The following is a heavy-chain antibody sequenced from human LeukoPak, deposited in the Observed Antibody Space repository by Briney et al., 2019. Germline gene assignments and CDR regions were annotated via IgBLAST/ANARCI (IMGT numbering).Heavy chain of an antibody. CDR2: ISSSSSYI. Sequence: PGGSLRLSCAASGFTFDDYGMSWVRQAPGKGLEWVSSISSSSSYIYYADSVKGRFTISRDNAKNSLYLQMNSLRAEDTAVYYCARSPPVVVVPAAIRRVGAFDIWGQGTMVTVSS. V-gene: IGHV3-21*01. CDR1: GFTFDDYG. J-gene: IGHJ3*02. CDR3: ARSPPVVVVPAAIRRVGAFDI. D-gene: IGHD2-2*02.